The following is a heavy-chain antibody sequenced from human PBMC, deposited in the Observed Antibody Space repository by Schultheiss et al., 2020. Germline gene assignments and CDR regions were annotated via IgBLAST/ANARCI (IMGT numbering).Heavy chain of an antibody. CDR3: ARDQGSKWLANFFDY. V-gene: IGHV4-39*07. CDR1: GGSISSSSYY. CDR2: VSYIGKT. Sequence: SETLSLTCTVSGGSISSSSYYWGWIRQHPGKGLEWIGSVSYIGKTYYTPSLKTRVTISVDTSKNQLSLELSSVTAADTAVYYCARDQGSKWLANFFDYWGQGTLVTVSS. J-gene: IGHJ4*02. D-gene: IGHD6-19*01.